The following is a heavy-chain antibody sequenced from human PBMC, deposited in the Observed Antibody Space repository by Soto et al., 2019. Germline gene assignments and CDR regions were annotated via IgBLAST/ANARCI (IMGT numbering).Heavy chain of an antibody. J-gene: IGHJ4*02. V-gene: IGHV3-23*01. Sequence: GGSLRLSCVASGFTFDTYALNWVRQAPGKGLEWVSAIGSSGSTYYADSVKGRFTISRDTPKKTLYLQMNSMRVEDTAKYYCAKGFRSLEWYSLAPFDYWGQGALVTVSS. CDR2: IGSSGST. D-gene: IGHD3-3*01. CDR3: AKGFRSLEWYSLAPFDY. CDR1: GFTFDTYA.